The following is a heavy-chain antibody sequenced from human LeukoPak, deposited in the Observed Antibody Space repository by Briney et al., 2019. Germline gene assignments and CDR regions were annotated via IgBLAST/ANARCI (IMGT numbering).Heavy chain of an antibody. V-gene: IGHV3-23*01. D-gene: IGHD3-22*01. Sequence: GGSLSLSCAVSGITLSNYGMSWVRQAPGKGLEWVAGISVSGGGTNYADSVKGRFTISRDNSKNTLYLQMSSLRAEDTAVYFCARRGVVIRVILVGFHKEANYFDSWGQGALVTVSS. CDR3: ARRGVVIRVILVGFHKEANYFDS. CDR2: ISVSGGGT. CDR1: GITLSNYG. J-gene: IGHJ4*02.